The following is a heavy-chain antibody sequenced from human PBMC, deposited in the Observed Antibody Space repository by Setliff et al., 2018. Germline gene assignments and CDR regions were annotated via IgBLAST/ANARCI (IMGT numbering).Heavy chain of an antibody. D-gene: IGHD5-12*01. CDR3: ARGGTFRYFDF. CDR2: VYYSGTA. Sequence: PSETVSLTCTVSDGSLSTYYWSWIRQPPGKGLEFIGYVYYSGTANYSPSLRSRLTISVDTSKNQFSLKLRSVAAADTAVYYCARGGTFRYFDFWGQGAPVTVSS. CDR1: DGSLSTYY. V-gene: IGHV4-59*01. J-gene: IGHJ4*02.